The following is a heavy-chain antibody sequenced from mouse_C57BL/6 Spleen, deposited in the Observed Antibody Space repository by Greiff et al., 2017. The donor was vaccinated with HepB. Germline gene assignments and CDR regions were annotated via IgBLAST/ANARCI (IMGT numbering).Heavy chain of an antibody. V-gene: IGHV1-64*01. CDR2: IHPNSGST. CDR1: GYTFTSYW. Sequence: QVQLQQSGAELVKPGASVKLSCKASGYTFTSYWMHWVKQRPGQGLEWIGMIHPNSGSTNYNEKFKSKATLTVDKSSSTAYMQLSSLTSEDSAVYYCARSGFLLPFDYWGQGTTLTVSS. D-gene: IGHD3-2*02. J-gene: IGHJ2*01. CDR3: ARSGFLLPFDY.